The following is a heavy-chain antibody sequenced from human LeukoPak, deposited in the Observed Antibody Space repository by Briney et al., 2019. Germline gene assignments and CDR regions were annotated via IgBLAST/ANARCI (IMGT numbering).Heavy chain of an antibody. D-gene: IGHD6-19*01. CDR2: IYHSGST. CDR1: GYSISSGYY. J-gene: IGHJ4*02. V-gene: IGHV4-38-2*02. CDR3: ASFSGWYSYYFDY. Sequence: SETLSLTCTVSGYSISSGYYWGWIRQPPGKGLEWIGSIYHSGSTYYNPSLKSRVTISVDTPKNQFSLKLSSVTAADTAVYYCASFSGWYSYYFDYWGQGTLVTVSS.